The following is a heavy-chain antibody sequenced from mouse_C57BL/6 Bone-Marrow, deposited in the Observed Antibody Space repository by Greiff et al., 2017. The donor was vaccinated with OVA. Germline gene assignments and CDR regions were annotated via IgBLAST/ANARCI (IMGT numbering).Heavy chain of an antibody. J-gene: IGHJ3*01. D-gene: IGHD1-1*01. CDR3: ATYYGSSYAWFAY. Sequence: VQLVESGPGLVAPSQSLSITCTVSGFSLTSYGVDWVRQSPGKGLEWLGVIWGVGSTNYNSALKSRLSISKDNSKSQVFLKMNSLQTDDTAMYYCATYYGSSYAWFAYWGQGTLVTVSA. CDR1: GFSLTSYG. V-gene: IGHV2-6*01. CDR2: IWGVGST.